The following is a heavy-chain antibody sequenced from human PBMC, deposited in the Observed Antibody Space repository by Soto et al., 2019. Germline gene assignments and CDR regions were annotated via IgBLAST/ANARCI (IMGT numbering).Heavy chain of an antibody. D-gene: IGHD3-10*01. CDR1: GFTFSSYD. Sequence: GGSLRLSCAASGFTFSSYDMHWVRQATGKGLEWVSAIGTAGDTYYPGSVKGRFTISRENAKNSLYLQMNSLRAGDTAVYYCARGKIREVGRTPQRYMDVWGKGTTVTVSS. V-gene: IGHV3-13*01. J-gene: IGHJ6*03. CDR3: ARGKIREVGRTPQRYMDV. CDR2: IGTAGDT.